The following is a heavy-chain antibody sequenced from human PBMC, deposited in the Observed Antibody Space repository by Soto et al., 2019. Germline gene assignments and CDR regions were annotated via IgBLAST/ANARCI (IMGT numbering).Heavy chain of an antibody. D-gene: IGHD6-13*01. V-gene: IGHV1-18*01. CDR3: ARGMFVEIAAAGDY. CDR2: ISAYTGHT. J-gene: IGHJ4*02. CDR1: GYTFTSYG. Sequence: QVQLVQSGAEVKKPGASVKLSCEASGYTFTSYGISWVRQAPGKWREWMGWISAYTGHTNYAQKLQGRVTMTTDTSTSTGYMELRIRRSDETALYYCARGMFVEIAAAGDYWGQGTLVTVSS.